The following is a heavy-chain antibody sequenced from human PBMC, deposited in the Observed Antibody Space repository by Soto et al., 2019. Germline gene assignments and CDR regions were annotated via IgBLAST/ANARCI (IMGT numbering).Heavy chain of an antibody. Sequence: QVQLVESGGGVVQPGRSLRLSCAASGFTFSSYAMHWVRQAPGKGLEWVAVISYDGSNKYYADSVKGRFTISRDHSKNPLYLQMNSLRAEDTAVYYCASGVEATATFDAFDICAQGTMVTVSS. V-gene: IGHV3-30-3*01. CDR1: GFTFSSYA. CDR2: ISYDGSNK. D-gene: IGHD2-21*02. CDR3: ASGVEATATFDAFDI. J-gene: IGHJ3*02.